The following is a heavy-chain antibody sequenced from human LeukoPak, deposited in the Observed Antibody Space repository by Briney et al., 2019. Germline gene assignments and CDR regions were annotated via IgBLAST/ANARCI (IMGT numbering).Heavy chain of an antibody. J-gene: IGHJ4*02. D-gene: IGHD5-12*01. V-gene: IGHV3-53*01. CDR1: GFTVSSNC. CDR2: IYSGANT. CDR3: ARTYSGYDWWHY. Sequence: TGGSLRLSCAASGFTVSSNCMSWVRQAPGKGLEWVSVIYSGANTYYADSVKGRFSISRDNSKNTLYLQMNSLRAEDTAVYYCARTYSGYDWWHYWGQGTLVTVSS.